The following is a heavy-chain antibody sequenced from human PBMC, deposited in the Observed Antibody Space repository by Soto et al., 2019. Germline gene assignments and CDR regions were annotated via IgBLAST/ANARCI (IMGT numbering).Heavy chain of an antibody. Sequence: SVKVSCKASGGDFSNYAISWVRQAPGQGPEWMGGIIPIFRTATYAQKFQGRVTITADDSTRTACMELSGLTSEDTADYYCARDSLIPSAADYYFDMDVWGQGTTVTVSS. CDR1: GGDFSNYA. V-gene: IGHV1-69*13. D-gene: IGHD2-21*01. CDR2: IIPIFRTA. CDR3: ARDSLIPSAADYYFDMDV. J-gene: IGHJ6*02.